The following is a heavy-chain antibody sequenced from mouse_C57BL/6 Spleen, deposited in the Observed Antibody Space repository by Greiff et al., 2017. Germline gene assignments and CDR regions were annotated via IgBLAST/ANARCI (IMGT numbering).Heavy chain of an antibody. Sequence: QVQLKQSGPELVKPGASVKISCKASGYAFSSSWMNWVKQRPGQGLEWIGRIYPGDGDTNYNGKFKGKATLTAAKSSSTAYMQLSSLTSEDSAVYFCARNYYGRSDFDYWGQGTTLTVSS. CDR2: IYPGDGDT. CDR1: GYAFSSSW. V-gene: IGHV1-82*01. J-gene: IGHJ2*01. D-gene: IGHD1-1*01. CDR3: ARNYYGRSDFDY.